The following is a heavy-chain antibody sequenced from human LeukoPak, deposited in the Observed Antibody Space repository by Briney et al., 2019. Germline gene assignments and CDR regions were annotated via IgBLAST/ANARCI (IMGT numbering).Heavy chain of an antibody. Sequence: GGSLRLSCAASGFTFSSYGMHWVRQAPGKGLEWVAVISYDGSNKYYADSVKGRFTISRDNSKNTLYLQMNSLRAEDTAVYYCAALSSPLDYWGQGTLVTASS. CDR2: ISYDGSNK. V-gene: IGHV3-30*03. CDR1: GFTFSSYG. D-gene: IGHD2-2*01. J-gene: IGHJ4*02. CDR3: AALSSPLDY.